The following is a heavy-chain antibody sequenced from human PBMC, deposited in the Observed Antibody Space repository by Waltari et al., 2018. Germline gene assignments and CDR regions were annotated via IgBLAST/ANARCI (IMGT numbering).Heavy chain of an antibody. V-gene: IGHV4-34*01. CDR1: GGSFSGYY. Sequence: QVQLQQWGAGLLKPSETLSLTCAVYGGSFSGYYWRWIHRPRVKRLKWIGNMNHRGMPICATSLKSIVTISVDTSKNRYSLRLSSVAAADTAVYDCARGQCGHVWGKGTTVTVSS. D-gene: IGHD6-19*01. J-gene: IGHJ6*04. CDR2: MNHRGMP. CDR3: ARGQCGHV.